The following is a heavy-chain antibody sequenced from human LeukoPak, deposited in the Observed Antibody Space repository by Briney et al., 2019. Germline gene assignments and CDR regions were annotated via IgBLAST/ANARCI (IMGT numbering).Heavy chain of an antibody. CDR1: GFTFSSYA. J-gene: IGHJ4*02. CDR2: ISYDGSNK. V-gene: IGHV3-30*04. Sequence: GGSLRLSCAASGFTFSSYAMHWVRQAPGKGLEWVAVISYDGSNKYYADSVKGRFTISRDNSKNTLYLQMNSLRAEDTAVYYCARDRFGGYSYGYVFDYWGQGTLVTVSS. CDR3: ARDRFGGYSYGYVFDY. D-gene: IGHD5-18*01.